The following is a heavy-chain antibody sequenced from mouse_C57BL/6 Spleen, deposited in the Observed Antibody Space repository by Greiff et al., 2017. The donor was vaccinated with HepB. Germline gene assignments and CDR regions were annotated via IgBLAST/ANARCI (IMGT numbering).Heavy chain of an antibody. D-gene: IGHD2-3*01. CDR3: TRSHDGYYRYWYFDV. CDR1: GYTFTDYE. Sequence: VQLQQSGAELVRPGASVTLSCKASGYTFTDYEMHWVKQTPVHGLEWIGAIDPETGGTAYNQKFKGKAILTADKSSSTAYMELRSLTSEDSAVYYCTRSHDGYYRYWYFDVWGTGTTVTVSS. J-gene: IGHJ1*03. V-gene: IGHV1-15*01. CDR2: IDPETGGT.